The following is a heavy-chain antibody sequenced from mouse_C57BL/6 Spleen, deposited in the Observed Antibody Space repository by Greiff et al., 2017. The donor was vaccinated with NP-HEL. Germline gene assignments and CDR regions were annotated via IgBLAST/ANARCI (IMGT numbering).Heavy chain of an antibody. D-gene: IGHD3-2*02. J-gene: IGHJ3*01. Sequence: QVQLKQSGPELVKPGASVKISCKASGYAFSSSWMNWVKQRPGKGLEWIGRIYPGDGDTNYNGKFKGKATLTADKSSSTAYMQLSSLTSEDSAVYFCAREEGQLRLPFAYWGQGTLVTVSA. V-gene: IGHV1-82*01. CDR1: GYAFSSSW. CDR2: IYPGDGDT. CDR3: AREEGQLRLPFAY.